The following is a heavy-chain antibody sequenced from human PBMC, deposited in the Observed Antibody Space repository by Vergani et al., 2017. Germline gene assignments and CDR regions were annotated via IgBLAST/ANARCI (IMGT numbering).Heavy chain of an antibody. CDR2: VDPEDGET. D-gene: IGHD1-26*01. V-gene: IGHV1-69-2*01. CDR1: GYTFTDYY. Sequence: EVQLVQSGAEVKKPGATVKISCKVSGYTFTDYYMHWVQQAPGKGLEWMGLVDPEDGETIYAEKFQGRVTMTTDTSTSTAYMELRSLRSDDTAVYYCARDSTYRWDYWGQGTLVTVSS. J-gene: IGHJ4*02. CDR3: ARDSTYRWDY.